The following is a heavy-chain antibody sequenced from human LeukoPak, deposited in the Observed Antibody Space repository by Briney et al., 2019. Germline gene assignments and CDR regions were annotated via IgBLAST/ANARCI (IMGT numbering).Heavy chain of an antibody. D-gene: IGHD3-9*01. CDR3: ARDAKQYYDILTGYYNDAFDI. CDR1: GFTVSSNY. V-gene: IGHV3-66*01. CDR2: IYGGGDT. Sequence: GGSVRPSCAASGFTVSSNYMSWVRQAPGKGLEWVSVIYGGGDTYYADSVKGRFTISRDSSKNTLYLQMNSLRAGDTAVYYCARDAKQYYDILTGYYNDAFDIWGQGTMVTVSS. J-gene: IGHJ3*02.